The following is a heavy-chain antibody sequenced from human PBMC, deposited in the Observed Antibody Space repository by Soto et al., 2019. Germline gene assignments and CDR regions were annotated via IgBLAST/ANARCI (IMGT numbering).Heavy chain of an antibody. J-gene: IGHJ4*02. CDR2: ISSSSSYI. D-gene: IGHD3-3*01. CDR3: ARGPYYDFWSGVDY. V-gene: IGHV3-21*01. Sequence: GGSLRLSCAASGFTFSSYSMNWVHQAPGKGLEWVSSISSSSSYIYYADSVKGRFTISRDNAKNSLYLQMNSLRAEDTAVYYCARGPYYDFWSGVDYWGQGTLVTVSS. CDR1: GFTFSSYS.